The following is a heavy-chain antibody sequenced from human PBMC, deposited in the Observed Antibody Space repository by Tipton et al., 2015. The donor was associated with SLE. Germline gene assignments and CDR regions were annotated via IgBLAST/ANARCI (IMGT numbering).Heavy chain of an antibody. CDR3: VRDPKY. Sequence: TLSLTCTVSGGSISESTYSWDWIRQAPGKGLEWIGSMYFSGNTYYNPFLRSRVTISADTSKNQFSLKLTSVTAADTAVYYCVRDPKYWGQGTLVIVSS. J-gene: IGHJ4*02. CDR1: GGSISESTYS. V-gene: IGHV4-39*07. CDR2: MYFSGNT.